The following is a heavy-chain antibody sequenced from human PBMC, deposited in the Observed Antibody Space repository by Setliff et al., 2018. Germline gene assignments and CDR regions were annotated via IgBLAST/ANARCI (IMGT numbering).Heavy chain of an antibody. CDR2: INPNSGGT. D-gene: IGHD6-13*01. J-gene: IGHJ4*02. CDR1: GYTFTGYY. CDR3: ARDSYSSSWYGASYYFDY. V-gene: IGHV1-2*04. Sequence: GASVKVSCKASGYTFTGYYMHWVRRAPGQGLEWMGWINPNSGGTNYAQKFQGWVTMTRDTSISTAYMELSRLRSDDTAVYYCARDSYSSSWYGASYYFDYWGQGTLVTVSS.